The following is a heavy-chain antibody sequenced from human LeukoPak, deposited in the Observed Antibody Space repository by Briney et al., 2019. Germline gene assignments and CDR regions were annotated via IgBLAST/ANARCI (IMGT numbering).Heavy chain of an antibody. CDR3: ARLAAVPG. CDR1: GYTFTDYY. D-gene: IGHD6-19*01. Sequence: GASLKVSCTASGYTFTDYYLHWVRQSPGQGLGWMGWIHPNSGGTNYAQKFQGRVAMTRDTSISTAYMELSSLRSDDTAVYYCARLAAVPGWGQGTLVTVSS. CDR2: IHPNSGGT. V-gene: IGHV1-2*02. J-gene: IGHJ1*01.